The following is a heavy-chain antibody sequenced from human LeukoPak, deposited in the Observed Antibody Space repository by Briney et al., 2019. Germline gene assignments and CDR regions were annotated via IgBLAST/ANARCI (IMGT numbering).Heavy chain of an antibody. CDR1: GGSFSGYY. Sequence: PSETLSLTCAVYGGSFSGYYWSWIRQPPGKGLEWIGEINHSGSTNYNPSLKSRVTIPVDTSKNQFSLKLSSVTAADTAVYYCARGRVVVVVAATATFDPWGQGTLVTVSS. D-gene: IGHD2-15*01. V-gene: IGHV4-34*01. J-gene: IGHJ5*02. CDR2: INHSGST. CDR3: ARGRVVVVVAATATFDP.